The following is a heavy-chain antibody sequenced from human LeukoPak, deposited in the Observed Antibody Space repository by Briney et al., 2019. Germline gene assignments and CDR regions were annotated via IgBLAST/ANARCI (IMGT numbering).Heavy chain of an antibody. J-gene: IGHJ3*02. CDR1: GFTFSSYG. D-gene: IGHD1-26*01. CDR2: ISYDGSNK. CDR3: AILTGATTLIDAFDI. V-gene: IGHV3-30*03. Sequence: GRSLRLSCAASGFTFSSYGMHWVRQAPGKGLEWVAVISYDGSNKYYADSVKGRFTISRDNSKNTLYLQMNSLRAEDTAEYYCAILTGATTLIDAFDIWGQGTMVTVSS.